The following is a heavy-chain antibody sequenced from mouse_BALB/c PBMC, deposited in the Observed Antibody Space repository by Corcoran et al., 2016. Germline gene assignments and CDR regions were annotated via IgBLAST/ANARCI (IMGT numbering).Heavy chain of an antibody. J-gene: IGHJ1*01. D-gene: IGHD4-1*01. Sequence: EVQLQQPGAELVKPGASVKLSCTASGFTIKDTYMHWVKQRPEQGLEGIGRIDPANGNTKYDPKFQGKATIPADTSSNTAYLQLSSLTSEDTAVYYCANWDWYFDVWGAGTTVTVSS. CDR1: GFTIKDTY. CDR2: IDPANGNT. CDR3: ANWDWYFDV. V-gene: IGHV14-3*02.